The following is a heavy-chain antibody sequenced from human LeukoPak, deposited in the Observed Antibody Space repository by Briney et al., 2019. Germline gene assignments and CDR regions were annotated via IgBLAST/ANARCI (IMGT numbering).Heavy chain of an antibody. D-gene: IGHD3-22*01. V-gene: IGHV4-34*01. CDR2: ISHSGST. Sequence: PSETLSLTCAVYGGSFSGYHWSWIRQPRGKGLEWIVEISHSGSTNYNPSLKSRVAISVDTSKNQFSLKLSSVTAADTAVYYCATTGYYYDSSGYYYLDYWGQGTLVTVSS. CDR1: GGSFSGYH. J-gene: IGHJ4*02. CDR3: ATTGYYYDSSGYYYLDY.